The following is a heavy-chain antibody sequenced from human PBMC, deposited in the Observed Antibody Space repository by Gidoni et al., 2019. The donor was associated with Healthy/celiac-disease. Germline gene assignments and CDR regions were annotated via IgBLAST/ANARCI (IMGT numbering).Heavy chain of an antibody. CDR1: SGYY. V-gene: IGHV4-34*01. Sequence: SGYYWIWIRQPPGKGLEWIGEINHRGSTNYNPSLKSRVTISVDTSKNQFSLKLSSVTAADTAVYYCARFPFIAAKHRGYFDLWGRGTLVTVSS. CDR3: ARFPFIAAKHRGYFDL. CDR2: INHRGST. D-gene: IGHD6-6*01. J-gene: IGHJ2*01.